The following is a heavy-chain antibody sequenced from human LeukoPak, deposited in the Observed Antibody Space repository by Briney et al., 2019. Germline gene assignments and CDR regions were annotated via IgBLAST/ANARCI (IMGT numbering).Heavy chain of an antibody. J-gene: IGHJ4*02. CDR3: ARGGRSSSPFNY. Sequence: GGSLRLSCAASGFTFSSYAMHWVRQAPGKGLEWVAVISYDGSNKYYADSVKGRFTISRDNSKNTLYLQMNSLRAEDTAVYYCARGGRSSSPFNYWGQGTLVIVSS. CDR1: GFTFSSYA. V-gene: IGHV3-30*04. CDR2: ISYDGSNK. D-gene: IGHD6-6*01.